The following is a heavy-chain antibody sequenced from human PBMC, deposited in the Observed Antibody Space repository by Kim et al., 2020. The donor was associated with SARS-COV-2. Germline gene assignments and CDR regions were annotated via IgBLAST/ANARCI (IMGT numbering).Heavy chain of an antibody. CDR1: GFTFSSYW. V-gene: IGHV3-7*05. CDR3: ARVRVSYDYVWGSYRYTWGLDS. D-gene: IGHD3-16*02. Sequence: GGSLRLSCAASGFTFSSYWMSWVRQAPGKGLEWVANIKQDGSEKYYVDSVKGRFTISRDNAKNSLYLQMNSLRAEDTAVYYCARVRVSYDYVWGSYRYTWGLDSWGQGPLVTVSS. J-gene: IGHJ4*02. CDR2: IKQDGSEK.